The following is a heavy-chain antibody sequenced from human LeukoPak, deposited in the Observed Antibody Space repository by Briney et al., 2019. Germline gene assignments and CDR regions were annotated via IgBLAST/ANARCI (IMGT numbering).Heavy chain of an antibody. CDR1: GFTFSSYW. D-gene: IGHD2-15*01. Sequence: GGSLRLSCAASGFTFSSYWMSWVRQAPGKGPEWVANIKQDGSEKYYVDSVKGRFTISRDNAKNSLYLQMNSLRAEDTAVYYCARDSCSGGSCYSNVDCWGQGTLVTVSS. V-gene: IGHV3-7*01. CDR3: ARDSCSGGSCYSNVDC. CDR2: IKQDGSEK. J-gene: IGHJ4*02.